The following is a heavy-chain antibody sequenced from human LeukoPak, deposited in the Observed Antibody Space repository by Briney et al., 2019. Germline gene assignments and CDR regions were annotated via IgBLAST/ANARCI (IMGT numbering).Heavy chain of an antibody. CDR1: GFTFSSYS. CDR2: ISSSSSYI. Sequence: NPGGSLRLSCADSGFTFSSYSMKWVRQAPGKGLEWVSSISSSSSYIYYADSVKGRFTISRDNAKNSLYLQMNSLRAEDTAVYYCARDLSSTSCYTCYYYMDVWGKGTTVTVSS. D-gene: IGHD2-2*02. V-gene: IGHV3-21*01. J-gene: IGHJ6*03. CDR3: ARDLSSTSCYTCYYYMDV.